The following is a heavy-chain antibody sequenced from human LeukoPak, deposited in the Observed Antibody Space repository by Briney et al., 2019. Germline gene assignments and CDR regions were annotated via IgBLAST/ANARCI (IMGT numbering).Heavy chain of an antibody. CDR3: ARGGITGATLAY. J-gene: IGHJ4*02. Sequence: QPGRSLRLSCAASGFTFSSYAMHWVRQAPGKGLEWVAVISYGGSNKYYADSVKGRFTISRDNSKNTLYLQMNSLRAEDTAVYYCARGGITGATLAYWGQGTLVTVSS. D-gene: IGHD1-20*01. V-gene: IGHV3-30-3*01. CDR1: GFTFSSYA. CDR2: ISYGGSNK.